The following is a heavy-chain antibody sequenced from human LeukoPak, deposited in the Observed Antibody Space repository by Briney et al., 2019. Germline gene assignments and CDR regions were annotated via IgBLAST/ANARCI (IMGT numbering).Heavy chain of an antibody. V-gene: IGHV4-59*01. Sequence: SETLSLTCTVSGGSISSYYWSWIRQPPGKGLEWIGYIYYSESTNYNPSLKSRVTISVDTSKNQFSLKLSSVTAADTAAYYCAREGWFGEPWGQGTLVTVSS. CDR2: IYYSEST. CDR3: AREGWFGEP. D-gene: IGHD3-10*01. CDR1: GGSISSYY. J-gene: IGHJ5*02.